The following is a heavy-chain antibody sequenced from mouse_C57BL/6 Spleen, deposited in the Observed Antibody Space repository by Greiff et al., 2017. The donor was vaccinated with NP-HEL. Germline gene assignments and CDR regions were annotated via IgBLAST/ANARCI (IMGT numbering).Heavy chain of an antibody. J-gene: IGHJ2*01. CDR1: GYSITSGYS. D-gene: IGHD3-3*01. CDR2: ISYDGSN. V-gene: IGHV3-6*01. Sequence: EVHLVESGPGLVKPSQSLSLTCSVTGYSITSGYSWNWIRQFPGNKLEWMGYISYDGSNNYNPSLKNRISLTRDTSKNQLFLKLNSVTTEDTATYYCARGGTGYFDYWGQGTTLTVSS. CDR3: ARGGTGYFDY.